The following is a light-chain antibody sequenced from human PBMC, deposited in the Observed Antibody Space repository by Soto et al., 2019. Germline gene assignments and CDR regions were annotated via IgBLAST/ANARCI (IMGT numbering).Light chain of an antibody. Sequence: QSALTQPASVSGSPGQSITISCAGTSGDVGGYDYFSWYQHHPGKAPKLMIYEVTNRPSGVSSRFSGSKSGNTASLTISGLQTEDEADYYCSSYTTTSARIFGGGTKLTVL. CDR1: SGDVGGYDY. CDR2: EVT. J-gene: IGLJ2*01. V-gene: IGLV2-14*01. CDR3: SSYTTTSARI.